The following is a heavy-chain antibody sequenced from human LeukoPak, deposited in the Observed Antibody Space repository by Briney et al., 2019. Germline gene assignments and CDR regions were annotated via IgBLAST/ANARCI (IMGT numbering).Heavy chain of an antibody. J-gene: IGHJ6*02. CDR1: GGTFSSYA. Sequence: ASVKVSCKASGGTFSSYAISWVRQAPGQGLEWMGGIIPIFGTANYAQKFQGRVTITADESTSTAYMELGSLRSEDTAVYYCARGPARTYYYDSSGYYGMDVWGQGTTVTVSS. CDR3: ARGPARTYYYDSSGYYGMDV. V-gene: IGHV1-69*13. CDR2: IIPIFGTA. D-gene: IGHD3-22*01.